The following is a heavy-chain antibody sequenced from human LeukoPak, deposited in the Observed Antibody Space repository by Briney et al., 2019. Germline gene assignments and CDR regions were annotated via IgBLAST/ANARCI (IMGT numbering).Heavy chain of an antibody. CDR2: ISGSDAGT. Sequence: PGGSLRLSCEASAFTFSTYAMTWVRQAPGKGLEWVSAISGSDAGTCYADSVKGRFTISRDNSKNTLYLQMNSLTAEDTAIYYCAKERSFGTWLGDYWGQGTLVTVSS. D-gene: IGHD2/OR15-2a*01. J-gene: IGHJ4*02. CDR3: AKERSFGTWLGDY. CDR1: AFTFSTYA. V-gene: IGHV3-23*01.